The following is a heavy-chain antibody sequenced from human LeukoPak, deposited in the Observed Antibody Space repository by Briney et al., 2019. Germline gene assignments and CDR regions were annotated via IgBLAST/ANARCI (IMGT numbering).Heavy chain of an antibody. CDR3: AKAVVRGVNAFDI. CDR2: ISYDGSNK. CDR1: GFTFSSYA. Sequence: GGPLRLSCAASGFTFSSYAMHWVRQAPGKGLEWVAVISYDGSNKYYADSVKGRFTISRDNSKNTLYLQMNSLRAEDTAVYYCAKAVVRGVNAFDIWGQGTMVTVSS. V-gene: IGHV3-30-3*01. J-gene: IGHJ3*02. D-gene: IGHD3-10*01.